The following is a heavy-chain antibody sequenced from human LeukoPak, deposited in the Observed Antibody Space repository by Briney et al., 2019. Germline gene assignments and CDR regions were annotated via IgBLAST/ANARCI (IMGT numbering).Heavy chain of an antibody. CDR3: ARSGPGSYYNDLGY. V-gene: IGHV3-21*01. CDR2: ISSSSSYI. Sequence: GGSLRLSCAASGFTFSSYSMNWVRQAPGKGLEWVSSISSSSSYIYYADSVKGRFTISRDNAKNSLYLQMNSLRAEDTAVYYCARSGPGSYYNDLGYWGQGTLVTVSS. CDR1: GFTFSSYS. J-gene: IGHJ4*02. D-gene: IGHD3-10*01.